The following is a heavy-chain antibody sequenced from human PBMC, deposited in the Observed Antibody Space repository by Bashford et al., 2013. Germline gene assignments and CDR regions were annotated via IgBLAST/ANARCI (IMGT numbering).Heavy chain of an antibody. J-gene: IGHJ5*02. CDR2: ISAYNGNT. Sequence: WVRQAPGQGLEWMGWISAYNGNTNYAQKFQGRVTITADESTSTAYMELSSLRSEDTAVYYCARDDNKWFDPWGQGTLVTVSS. V-gene: IGHV1-18*01. CDR3: ARDDNKWFDP.